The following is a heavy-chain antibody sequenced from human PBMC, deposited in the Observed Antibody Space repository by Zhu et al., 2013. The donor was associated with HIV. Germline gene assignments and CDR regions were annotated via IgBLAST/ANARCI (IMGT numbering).Heavy chain of an antibody. CDR3: ARGGSITGTTTWYFDL. V-gene: IGHV1-2*04. Sequence: QVQLVQSGAEVKKPGASVKVSCKASGYTFTGYYMHWVRQAPGQGLEWMGWINPNSGGTNYAQKFQGWVTMTRDTSISTAYMELSRLRSDDTAVYYCARGGSITGTTTWYFDLWGRGTLVTVSS. CDR2: INPNSGGT. J-gene: IGHJ2*01. D-gene: IGHD1-7*01. CDR1: GYTFTGYY.